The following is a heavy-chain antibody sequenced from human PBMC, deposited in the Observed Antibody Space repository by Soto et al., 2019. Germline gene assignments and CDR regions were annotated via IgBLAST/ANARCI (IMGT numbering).Heavy chain of an antibody. CDR2: ISGSGGST. V-gene: IGHV3-23*01. Sequence: GGSLRLSCAASGFTFNGYAMSWVRQTPGKGLEWVSAISGSGGSTYYADSVKGRFTISRDNSKNTLYLQMNSLRAEDTAVYYCANSGYYEGFDYWGQGTLVTV. J-gene: IGHJ4*02. CDR1: GFTFNGYA. D-gene: IGHD3-22*01. CDR3: ANSGYYEGFDY.